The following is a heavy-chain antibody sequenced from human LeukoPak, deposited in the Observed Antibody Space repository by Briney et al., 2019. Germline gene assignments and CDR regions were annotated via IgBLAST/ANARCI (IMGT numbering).Heavy chain of an antibody. Sequence: GGSLRLSCAASGFTLSNYWMTWVGQAPGKGLEWVANIKQDGSEKYYVDSVKGRFTISRDNAKNSLYLQMNSLRAEDTAVYYCARGSWVTVAYWGQGTLVTVSS. CDR2: IKQDGSEK. CDR1: GFTLSNYW. V-gene: IGHV3-7*03. D-gene: IGHD6-19*01. CDR3: ARGSWVTVAY. J-gene: IGHJ4*01.